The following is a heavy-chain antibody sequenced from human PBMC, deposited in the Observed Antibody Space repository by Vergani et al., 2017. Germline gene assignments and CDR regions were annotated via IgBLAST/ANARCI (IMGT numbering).Heavy chain of an antibody. V-gene: IGHV4-39*01. D-gene: IGHD3-10*01. J-gene: IGHJ3*02. Sequence: QVQLQESGPGLVKPSQTLSLTCTVSGGSFNSGSYYWGWIRQPPGKGLEWIGSIYYSGSTYYNPSLKSRVTISVDTSKNQFSLKLSSVTAADTAVYYCARLRGTMVRGVKDAFDIWGQGTMVTVSS. CDR3: ARLRGTMVRGVKDAFDI. CDR1: GGSFNSGSYY. CDR2: IYYSGST.